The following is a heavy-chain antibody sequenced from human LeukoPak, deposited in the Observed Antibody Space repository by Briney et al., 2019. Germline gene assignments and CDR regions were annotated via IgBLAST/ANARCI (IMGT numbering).Heavy chain of an antibody. V-gene: IGHV4-61*02. CDR1: GGSLSSGSYY. J-gene: IGHJ1*01. Sequence: SETLSLTCTVSGGSLSSGSYYWNWIRQPAGKGLEWIGRIYTSGSTNYNPSLKSRITISVDTSKNQFSLRLSSVTAADTAVYYCARGRAYGSGSYYPRAEYFQHWGQGTLVTVSS. CDR2: IYTSGST. CDR3: ARGRAYGSGSYYPRAEYFQH. D-gene: IGHD3-10*01.